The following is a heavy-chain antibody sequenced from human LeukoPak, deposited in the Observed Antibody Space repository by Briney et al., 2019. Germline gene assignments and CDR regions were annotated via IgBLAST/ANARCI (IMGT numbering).Heavy chain of an antibody. Sequence: SVKVSCKASGGTLSSYAISWVRQAPGQGLEWMGGIIPIFGTANYAQKFQGRVTITADESTSTAYMELSSLRSEDTAVYYCAREGGDSSGYQLDFDYWGQGTLVTVSS. V-gene: IGHV1-69*13. CDR2: IIPIFGTA. D-gene: IGHD3-22*01. J-gene: IGHJ4*02. CDR1: GGTLSSYA. CDR3: AREGGDSSGYQLDFDY.